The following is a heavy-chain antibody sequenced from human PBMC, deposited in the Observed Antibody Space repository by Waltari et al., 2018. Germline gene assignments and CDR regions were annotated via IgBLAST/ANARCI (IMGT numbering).Heavy chain of an antibody. V-gene: IGHV1-3*01. Sequence: VQLVQSGAEVKKPGESLKISCKGSGYSFTSYWIGWVRQAPGQRLECMGWINGGNGDTKYSQKFQGRVTFTRDTSASTAYMELRSLRSEDTAVYYCARDCGTSCYVPLDYWGQGTLVTVSS. D-gene: IGHD2-2*01. J-gene: IGHJ4*02. CDR2: INGGNGDT. CDR1: GYSFTSYW. CDR3: ARDCGTSCYVPLDY.